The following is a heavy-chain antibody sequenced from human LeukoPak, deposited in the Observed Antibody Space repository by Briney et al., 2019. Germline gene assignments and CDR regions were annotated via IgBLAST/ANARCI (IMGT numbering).Heavy chain of an antibody. J-gene: IGHJ3*02. CDR3: ARVYYYGSGSKRAAFDI. V-gene: IGHV3-7*01. CDR2: IKTDGSEK. D-gene: IGHD3-10*01. CDR1: GFTFSNYW. Sequence: GGSLRLSCEGSGFTFSNYWMGWVRQAPGKGLQWVANIKTDGSEKYYVDPVKGRFTISRDNAKNSLYLQMDSLRAEDTAVYYCARVYYYGSGSKRAAFDIWGQGTMVTVSS.